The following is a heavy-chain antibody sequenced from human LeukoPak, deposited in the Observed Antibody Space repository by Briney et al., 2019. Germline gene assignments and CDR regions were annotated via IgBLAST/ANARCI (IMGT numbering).Heavy chain of an antibody. D-gene: IGHD5-18*01. CDR1: GFTFSSYA. CDR2: ISGSGGST. V-gene: IGHV3-23*01. J-gene: IGHJ4*02. Sequence: PGGSLRLSFAASGFTFSSYAMSWVRQAPGKGLEWVSAISGSGGSTYYADSVKGRFTISRDNSKNTLYLQMNSLRAEDTAVYYCAKGNSYGYYFDYWGQGTLVTVSS. CDR3: AKGNSYGYYFDY.